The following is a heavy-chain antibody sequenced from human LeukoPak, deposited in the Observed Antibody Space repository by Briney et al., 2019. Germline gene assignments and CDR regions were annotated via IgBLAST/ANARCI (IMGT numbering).Heavy chain of an antibody. Sequence: SSETLSLTCTVSGGSISSSSYYWGWIRQPPGKGLEWIGSIYYSRSTYYNPSLKSRVTISVDTSKNQFSLKLSSVTAADTAVYYCARAPGPNDFWSGYYIWFDPWGQGTLVTVSS. CDR3: ARAPGPNDFWSGYYIWFDP. J-gene: IGHJ5*02. CDR2: IYYSRST. CDR1: GGSISSSSYY. V-gene: IGHV4-39*07. D-gene: IGHD3-3*01.